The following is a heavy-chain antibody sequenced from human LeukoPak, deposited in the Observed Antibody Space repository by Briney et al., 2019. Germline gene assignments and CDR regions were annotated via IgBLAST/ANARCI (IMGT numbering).Heavy chain of an antibody. J-gene: IGHJ4*02. Sequence: GGSLRLSCAASGFSFSSYAMNWVRQAPGKGLEWVSYISSSGNIIYDADSVKGRFTISRDNAKNSLYLQMDGLRDEDTAVYYCARDRPRAGTYGIDSWGQGTLVTVSS. CDR1: GFSFSSYA. V-gene: IGHV3-48*02. D-gene: IGHD3-16*01. CDR2: ISSSGNII. CDR3: ARDRPRAGTYGIDS.